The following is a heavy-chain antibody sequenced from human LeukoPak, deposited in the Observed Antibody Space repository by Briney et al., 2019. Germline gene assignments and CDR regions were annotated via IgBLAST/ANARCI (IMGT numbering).Heavy chain of an antibody. J-gene: IGHJ4*02. Sequence: ASVTVSCKASGYTFTSYYMHWVRQAPGQGLEWMGIIKHSGRSTRYAKKFQGRETMTRDMSTSTVNMELSSLRSEDTAVYYCARGGDGYDSSGYYYYFDYWGQGTLVTVSS. D-gene: IGHD3-22*01. CDR3: ARGGDGYDSSGYYYYFDY. V-gene: IGHV1-46*01. CDR1: GYTFTSYY. CDR2: IKHSGRST.